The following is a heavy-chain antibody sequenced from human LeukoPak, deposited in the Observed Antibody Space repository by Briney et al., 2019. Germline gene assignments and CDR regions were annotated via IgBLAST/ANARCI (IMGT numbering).Heavy chain of an antibody. CDR3: ARSGGHIVVVPAARGNWFDP. CDR2: INHSGST. Sequence: PSETLSLTCAVYGGSFSGYYWSWIRQPPGKGLEWIGEINHSGSTNYNPSLKSRVTISVDTSKNQFSLKLSSVTAADTAVYYCARSGGHIVVVPAARGNWFDPWGQGTLVTVSS. D-gene: IGHD2-2*01. CDR1: GGSFSGYY. J-gene: IGHJ5*02. V-gene: IGHV4-34*01.